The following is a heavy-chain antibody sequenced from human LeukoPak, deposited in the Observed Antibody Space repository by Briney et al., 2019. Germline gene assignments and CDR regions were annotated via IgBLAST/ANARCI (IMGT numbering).Heavy chain of an antibody. Sequence: ASVKVSCKASGYIFTNYYMHWVRQAPGQGLEWMGKINPSGDSTNSAQKFQRRVSMTWDTSARTGYLEVRSLGSEDTAEYYCARAYDFRDAFDIWGQGTMVTVSS. CDR3: ARAYDFRDAFDI. D-gene: IGHD3-3*01. V-gene: IGHV1-46*01. CDR1: GYIFTNYY. CDR2: INPSGDST. J-gene: IGHJ3*02.